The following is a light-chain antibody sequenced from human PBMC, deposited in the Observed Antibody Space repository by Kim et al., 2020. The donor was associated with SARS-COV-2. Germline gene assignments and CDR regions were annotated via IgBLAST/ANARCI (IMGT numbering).Light chain of an antibody. Sequence: GQSITISCTGTRSDVGGYNYVSWYQQHPGKAPKLMIYDVSNRPSGVSNRFSGSKSGNTASLTISGLQAEDEADYYCSSYTSSSTRVFGTGTKSPS. V-gene: IGLV2-14*03. CDR2: DVS. J-gene: IGLJ1*01. CDR1: RSDVGGYNY. CDR3: SSYTSSSTRV.